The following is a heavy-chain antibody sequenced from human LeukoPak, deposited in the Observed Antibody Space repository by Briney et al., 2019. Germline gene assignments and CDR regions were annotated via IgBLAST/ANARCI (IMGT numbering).Heavy chain of an antibody. Sequence: ASVKVSCKASGYTFTSYGISWVRQAPGQGLEWMGWINPNSGGTNYAQKFQGRVTMTRDTSISTAYMELSRLRSDDTAVYYCARDDNIAARSPWGQGTLVTVSS. CDR2: INPNSGGT. D-gene: IGHD6-6*01. V-gene: IGHV1-2*02. J-gene: IGHJ4*02. CDR1: GYTFTSYG. CDR3: ARDDNIAARSP.